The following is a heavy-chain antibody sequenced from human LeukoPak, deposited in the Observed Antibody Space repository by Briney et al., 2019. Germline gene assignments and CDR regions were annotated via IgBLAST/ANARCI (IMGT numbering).Heavy chain of an antibody. V-gene: IGHV3-21*01. J-gene: IGHJ4*02. D-gene: IGHD6-19*01. CDR1: GFTFSSYS. CDR3: ARDRGGWPDY. CDR2: ISSSSSYI. Sequence: GGSLRLSCAASGFTFSSYSMNWVRQAPGKGLEWVSSISSSSSYIYYADSVKGRFTISRDNAKNSLYLQLNSLRPEDTGLYYCARDRGGWPDYWGQGTLVTVSS.